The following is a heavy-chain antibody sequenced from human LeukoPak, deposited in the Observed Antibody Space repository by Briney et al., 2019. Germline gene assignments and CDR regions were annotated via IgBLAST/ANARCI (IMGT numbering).Heavy chain of an antibody. D-gene: IGHD5-18*01. CDR1: GGSFSGYY. V-gene: IGHV4-34*01. J-gene: IGHJ4*02. CDR2: INHSGST. Sequence: SETLSLTCAVYGGSFSGYYWSWIRQPPGKGLEWIGEINHSGSTYYNPSLKSRVTISVDRSKNQFSLKLSSVTAADTAVYYCARIQLWPYYYFDYWGQGTLVTVSS. CDR3: ARIQLWPYYYFDY.